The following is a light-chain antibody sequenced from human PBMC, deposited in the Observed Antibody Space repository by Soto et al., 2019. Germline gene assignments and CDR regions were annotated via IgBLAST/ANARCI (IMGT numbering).Light chain of an antibody. CDR1: QSIKNY. CDR2: AAS. V-gene: IGKV1-39*01. J-gene: IGKJ4*01. Sequence: DIQMTQSPSPLSASVGDRVIITCRASQSIKNYLNWYQQKPGKAPKLLMFAASNLQIGVPSRFSGSGSGTEFILTINGLQPEDFATYYCQQTHTTPRLSFGGGTKVEIK. CDR3: QQTHTTPRLS.